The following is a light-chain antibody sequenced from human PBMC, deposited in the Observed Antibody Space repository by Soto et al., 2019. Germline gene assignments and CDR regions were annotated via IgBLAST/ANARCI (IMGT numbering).Light chain of an antibody. CDR1: QSISTN. J-gene: IGKJ1*01. Sequence: DIQMTQSPSSLSASVLDRVTITCGASQSISTNLIWYQQKPGEAPKPLIYIASSLYSGVPSRFSGSGSGTEFILTISSLQPEDFATYYCLQHNSYPWTFGQGTKVDIK. V-gene: IGKV1-17*01. CDR3: LQHNSYPWT. CDR2: IAS.